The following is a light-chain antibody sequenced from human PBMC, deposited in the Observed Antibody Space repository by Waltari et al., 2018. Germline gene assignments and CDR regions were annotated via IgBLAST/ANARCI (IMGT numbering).Light chain of an antibody. CDR1: SSDVGGYNY. Sequence: QSALTQPASVSGSPGQSITISCTGPSSDVGGYNYVSWYQQHPGKAPKPMIYDVSKRPSGVSNRFSGSKSGNTASLTISGLQAEDEADYYCSSYTSSRVFGGGTKLTVL. CDR2: DVS. J-gene: IGLJ3*02. V-gene: IGLV2-14*01. CDR3: SSYTSSRV.